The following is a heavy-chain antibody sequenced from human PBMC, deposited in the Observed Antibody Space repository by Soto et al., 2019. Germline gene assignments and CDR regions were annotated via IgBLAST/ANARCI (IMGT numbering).Heavy chain of an antibody. Sequence: WVTLSLTCAVYGGSFSGYYWSWIRQPPGKGLEWIGEINHSRSTNYNPSLKSRVTISVDTSKNQFSLKLSSVTAADTAVYYCARDYDSSATEDYWGQGTLVTASS. J-gene: IGHJ4*02. D-gene: IGHD3-22*01. CDR1: GGSFSGYY. CDR3: ARDYDSSATEDY. V-gene: IGHV4-34*01. CDR2: INHSRST.